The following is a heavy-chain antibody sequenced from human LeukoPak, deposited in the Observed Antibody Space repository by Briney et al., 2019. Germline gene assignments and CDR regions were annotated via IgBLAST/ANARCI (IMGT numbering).Heavy chain of an antibody. V-gene: IGHV1-18*01. CDR2: ISTYNGNT. CDR1: GYTFTKFG. J-gene: IGHJ4*02. Sequence: ASVKVSCKASGYTFTKFGIAWVRQAPGQGLEWLGWISTYNGNTNYARKFQGRVTMTTDTSTTTAYMELGGLRSDDTAVYFCARGFGYYYDPSGYIDYWGQGTQVTVAS. D-gene: IGHD3-22*01. CDR3: ARGFGYYYDPSGYIDY.